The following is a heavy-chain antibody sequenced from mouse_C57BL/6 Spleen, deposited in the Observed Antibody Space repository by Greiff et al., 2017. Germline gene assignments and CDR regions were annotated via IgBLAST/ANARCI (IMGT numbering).Heavy chain of an antibody. CDR2: ILPGSGST. CDR1: GYTFTGYW. J-gene: IGHJ3*01. CDR3: ARCQQLRHRGGFAY. Sequence: VQLQQSGAELMKPGASVKLSCKATGYTFTGYWIEWVKQRPGHGLEWIGEILPGSGSTNYNEKFKGKATFTADTSSNTAYMQLSSLTTEDSAIYCGARCQQLRHRGGFAYWGQGTLVTVSA. V-gene: IGHV1-9*01. D-gene: IGHD3-2*02.